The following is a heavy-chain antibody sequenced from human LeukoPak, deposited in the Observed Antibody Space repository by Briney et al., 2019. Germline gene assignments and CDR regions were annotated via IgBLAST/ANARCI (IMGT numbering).Heavy chain of an antibody. J-gene: IGHJ4*02. CDR2: INPKSGGT. CDR3: ARDAIVRDYSNSDY. V-gene: IGHV1-2*02. D-gene: IGHD4-11*01. Sequence: ASVKLSCNASGYTFTGYYMHWARQSPGQGLEWVGWINPKSGGTTYARKFQGRVTMTRDTSISTAYMELSRLTSDDTAVYYYARDAIVRDYSNSDYWGQGTLVTVSS. CDR1: GYTFTGYY.